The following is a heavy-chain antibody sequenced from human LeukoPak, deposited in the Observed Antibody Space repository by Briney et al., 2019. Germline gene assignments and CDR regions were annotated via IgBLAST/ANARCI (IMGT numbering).Heavy chain of an antibody. D-gene: IGHD5-12*01. V-gene: IGHV3-30*04. CDR2: ISYDGSNK. Sequence: PGRSLRLSCAASGFTFSSYAMHWVRQAPGKGLEWVAVISYDGSNKYYADSVKGRFTISRDNSKNTLYLRMNSLRAEDTAVYYCAREISGYDDYYFDYWGQGTLVTVSS. CDR1: GFTFSSYA. CDR3: AREISGYDDYYFDY. J-gene: IGHJ4*02.